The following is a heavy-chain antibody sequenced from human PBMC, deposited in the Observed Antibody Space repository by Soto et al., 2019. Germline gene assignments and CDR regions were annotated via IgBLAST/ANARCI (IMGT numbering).Heavy chain of an antibody. CDR3: ARVYCSSTSCYPDY. Sequence: ATLSLPCTFSGYCIISYDWSWIPQHPGKGLEWIGYIYYSGSTNYNPSLKSRVTISVDTSKNQFSLKLSSVTAADTAVYYCARVYCSSTSCYPDYWGQGTLVTVSS. V-gene: IGHV4-59*01. CDR1: GYCIISYD. J-gene: IGHJ4*02. CDR2: IYYSGST. D-gene: IGHD2-2*01.